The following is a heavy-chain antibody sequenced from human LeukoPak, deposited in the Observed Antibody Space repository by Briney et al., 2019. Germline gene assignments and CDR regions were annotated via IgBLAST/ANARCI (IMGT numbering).Heavy chain of an antibody. V-gene: IGHV1-24*01. Sequence: GASVKVSCKVSGYTLTELSMHWVRQAPGKGLEWMGGFDPEDGETIYAQKFQGRVTMTEDASTDTAYMELSSLRSEDTAVYYCATGREPTKIQNYDYWGQGTLVTVSS. CDR2: FDPEDGET. J-gene: IGHJ4*02. D-gene: IGHD5-18*01. CDR1: GYTLTELS. CDR3: ATGREPTKIQNYDY.